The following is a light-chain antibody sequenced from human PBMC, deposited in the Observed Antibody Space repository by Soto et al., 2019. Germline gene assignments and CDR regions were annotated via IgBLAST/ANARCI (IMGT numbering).Light chain of an antibody. Sequence: QSVLTQPPSVSGAPGQRVTISFTGSSSNIGAGYGVHWYQQLPGTAPKLLIYVNNNRPSGVPDRFSGSKSGTSASLAITGLQAEDEADYSCQSYDSSLRAYVFGPGTTVTVL. CDR2: VNN. CDR3: QSYDSSLRAYV. CDR1: SSNIGAGYG. J-gene: IGLJ1*01. V-gene: IGLV1-40*01.